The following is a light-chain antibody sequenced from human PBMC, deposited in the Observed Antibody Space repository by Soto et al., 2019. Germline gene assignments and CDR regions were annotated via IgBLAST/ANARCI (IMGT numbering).Light chain of an antibody. Sequence: ILLTQSPESLAVSLGGRATINCKSNRSLLWSDRMTYLAWYQQKPGQSPKLIVRWASTRESGVPDRFSGSGSETDFSLTISSLQAEDAAVYFCQQYFAAPLTFGGGTKVEIK. CDR2: WAS. CDR1: RSLLWSDRMTY. V-gene: IGKV4-1*01. CDR3: QQYFAAPLT. J-gene: IGKJ4*01.